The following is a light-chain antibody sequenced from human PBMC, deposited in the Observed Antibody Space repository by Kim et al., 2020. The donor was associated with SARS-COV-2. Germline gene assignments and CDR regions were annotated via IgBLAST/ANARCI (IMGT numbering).Light chain of an antibody. CDR1: SLRSYY. CDR2: GKN. J-gene: IGLJ3*02. Sequence: SSELTQDPAVSVALGQTVRITCQGDSLRSYYASWYQQKPGQAPVLVIYGKNNRPSGIPDRFSGSNSGDTASLTITGAQAEDEADYYCNSRDGSGYHRVFGGGTQLTVL. V-gene: IGLV3-19*01. CDR3: NSRDGSGYHRV.